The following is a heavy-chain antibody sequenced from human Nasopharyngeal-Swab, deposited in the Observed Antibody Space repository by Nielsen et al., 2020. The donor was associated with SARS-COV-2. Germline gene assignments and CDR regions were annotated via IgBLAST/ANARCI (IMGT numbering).Heavy chain of an antibody. Sequence: SETLSLTCSVSGVSISSSNYYWGWIRQPPGKGLEWIAGLYYSGFTYYNPSLKSRVTISVDTSKNQISLKLSSVTAADTAVYYCARRTEYRASYYLGGYFDYWGQGTLVTVCS. D-gene: IGHD1-26*01. J-gene: IGHJ4*02. V-gene: IGHV4-39*01. CDR1: GVSISSSNYY. CDR3: ARRTEYRASYYLGGYFDY. CDR2: LYYSGFT.